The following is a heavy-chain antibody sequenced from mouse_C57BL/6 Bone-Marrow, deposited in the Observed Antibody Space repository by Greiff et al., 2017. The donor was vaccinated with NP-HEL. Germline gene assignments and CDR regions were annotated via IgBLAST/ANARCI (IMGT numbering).Heavy chain of an antibody. J-gene: IGHJ1*03. CDR1: GYTFTDYY. Sequence: QVHVKQSGPELVKPGASVKISCKASGYTFTDYYINWVKQRPGQGLEWIGWIFPGSGSTYYNEKFKGKATLTVDKSSSTAYMLLSSLTSEDSAVYFCARDHYYGSSYDWYFDVWGTGTTVTVSS. CDR3: ARDHYYGSSYDWYFDV. V-gene: IGHV1-75*01. CDR2: IFPGSGST. D-gene: IGHD1-1*01.